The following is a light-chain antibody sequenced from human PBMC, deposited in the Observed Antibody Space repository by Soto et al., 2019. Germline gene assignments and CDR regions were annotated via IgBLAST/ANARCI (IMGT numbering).Light chain of an antibody. CDR1: QSVSTSY. CDR2: GAS. Sequence: EIVLTQSPGTLSLSPGERATLSCRASQSVSTSYLAWYQQKAGQAPRLLIYGASTRAIGIPDRFSGSGSGTDFTLTISRLEPEDFAVYYCQQYGRSLPITFGQGTRLDI. V-gene: IGKV3-20*01. CDR3: QQYGRSLPIT. J-gene: IGKJ5*01.